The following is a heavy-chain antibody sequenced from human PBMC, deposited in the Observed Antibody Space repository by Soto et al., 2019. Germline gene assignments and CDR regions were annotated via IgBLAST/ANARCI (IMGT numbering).Heavy chain of an antibody. CDR3: SRDRSLRTGYYSGIDV. CDR1: GFTFSSYA. V-gene: IGHV3-33*01. D-gene: IGHD1-1*01. J-gene: IGHJ6*02. CDR2: MWYDRSHT. Sequence: QAHLVESGGGVVQPGGSLRLSCAASGFTFSSYAMHWVRQAPGKGLEGVALMWYDRSHTYYAESVKGRFNISRDESKNMLFLHMSGLRAEDTAVYFCSRDRSLRTGYYSGIDVWGQGTTVTVS.